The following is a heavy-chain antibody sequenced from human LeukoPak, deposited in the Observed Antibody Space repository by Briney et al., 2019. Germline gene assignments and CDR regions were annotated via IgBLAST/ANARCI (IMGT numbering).Heavy chain of an antibody. Sequence: GESLKISCKGSGYSFTSYWIGWVRQMPGKGLEWMGIIYPGDSDTRYSPSFQGQVTISADKSISTAYLQWSSLKASDTAMYYCARLRGAHSSGYWYYFDYWGQGTLVTVSS. J-gene: IGHJ4*02. V-gene: IGHV5-51*01. CDR3: ARLRGAHSSGYWYYFDY. D-gene: IGHD3-22*01. CDR1: GYSFTSYW. CDR2: IYPGDSDT.